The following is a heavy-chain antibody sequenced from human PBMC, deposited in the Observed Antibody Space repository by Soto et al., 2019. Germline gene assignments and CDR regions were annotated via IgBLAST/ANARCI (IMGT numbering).Heavy chain of an antibody. V-gene: IGHV4-34*01. J-gene: IGHJ5*02. CDR1: GGSFSGYY. Sequence: QVQLQQWGAGLLKPSETLSLTCAVYGGSFSGYYWSWIRQPPGKGLEWIGEINHSGSTNYNPSLKSRVTISVDTSKNQFSLKLSSVTAADTAEYYCARGFTYYYDSSGLVFDPWGQGTLVTVSS. CDR3: ARGFTYYYDSSGLVFDP. D-gene: IGHD3-22*01. CDR2: INHSGST.